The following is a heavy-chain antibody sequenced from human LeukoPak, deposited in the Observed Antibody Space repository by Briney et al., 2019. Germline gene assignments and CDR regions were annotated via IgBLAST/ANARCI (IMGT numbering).Heavy chain of an antibody. J-gene: IGHJ4*02. Sequence: GGSLRLSCAASRFTFTNYAMSWVRQAPGKGLEWVSTIRGSGGATYYANSVKGRFTISRDNSKNTLFLQMNSLRAEDTAVYYCARDRMGGYDSSGYYDYWGQGTLVTVSS. CDR2: IRGSGGAT. V-gene: IGHV3-23*01. D-gene: IGHD3-22*01. CDR1: RFTFTNYA. CDR3: ARDRMGGYDSSGYYDY.